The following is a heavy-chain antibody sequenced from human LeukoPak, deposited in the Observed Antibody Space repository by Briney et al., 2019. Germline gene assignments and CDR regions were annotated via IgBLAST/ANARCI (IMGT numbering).Heavy chain of an antibody. Sequence: ASVKVSCKASGGTFSSYAISWVRQAPGQGLEWMGGIIPIFGTANYAQKFQGRVTITADESTSTAYMELSSLRSEDTAVYYRARTLLYSSSWYGDYWGQGTLVTVSS. D-gene: IGHD6-13*01. J-gene: IGHJ4*02. CDR2: IIPIFGTA. CDR3: ARTLLYSSSWYGDY. CDR1: GGTFSSYA. V-gene: IGHV1-69*13.